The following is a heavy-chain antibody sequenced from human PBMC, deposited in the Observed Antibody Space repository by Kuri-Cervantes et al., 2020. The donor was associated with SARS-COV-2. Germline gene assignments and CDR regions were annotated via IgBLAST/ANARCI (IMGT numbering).Heavy chain of an antibody. CDR3: AKTERLGYSSSWYLDY. CDR2: INPNSGGT. CDR1: GYTFTGYY. Sequence: ASVKVSCKASGYTFTGYYMHWVRQAPGQGLEWMGRINPNSGGTNYAQKFQGRVTMTRDTSISTAYMELSRLRSDVTAVYYCAKTERLGYSSSWYLDYWGQGTLVTVSS. D-gene: IGHD6-13*01. J-gene: IGHJ4*02. V-gene: IGHV1-2*06.